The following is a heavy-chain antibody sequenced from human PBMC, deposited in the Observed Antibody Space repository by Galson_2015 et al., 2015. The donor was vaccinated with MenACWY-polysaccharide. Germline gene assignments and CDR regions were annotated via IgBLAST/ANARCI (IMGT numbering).Heavy chain of an antibody. D-gene: IGHD6-13*01. Sequence: SLRLSCAASGFNFRGNGMHWVRQAPGKGLEWVALIRNDEISKHYIDAVKSQFSISRDNSKNTLYLQMNTLRPEDTAVYYCARNPSRLDIAAASNWGQGALVTVSS. CDR1: GFNFRGNG. CDR3: ARNPSRLDIAAASN. J-gene: IGHJ4*02. CDR2: IRNDEISK. V-gene: IGHV3-30*02.